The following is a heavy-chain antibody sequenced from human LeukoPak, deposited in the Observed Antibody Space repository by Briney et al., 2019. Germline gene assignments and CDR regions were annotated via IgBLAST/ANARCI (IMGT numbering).Heavy chain of an antibody. Sequence: ASVKVSCKASEYTFTSYDINWVRQVTGQGREWMGWMNPNSGNTGYAQSFQGRVTMTRNTSISTAYMDLSSLRSEDTAVYYCARTFRVGATTTRAFDIWGQGTMVTVSS. CDR2: MNPNSGNT. J-gene: IGHJ3*02. CDR1: EYTFTSYD. CDR3: ARTFRVGATTTRAFDI. D-gene: IGHD1-26*01. V-gene: IGHV1-8*01.